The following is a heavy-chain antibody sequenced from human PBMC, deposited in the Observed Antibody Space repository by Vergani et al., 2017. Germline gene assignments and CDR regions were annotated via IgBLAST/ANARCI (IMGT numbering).Heavy chain of an antibody. CDR2: INPSGGST. D-gene: IGHD3-22*01. CDR3: ARTVYYYDSSGYYYLFDP. Sequence: QVQLVQSGAEVKKPGASVKVSCKASGYTFTSYYMHWVRPAPGQGLEGMGIINPSGGSTSYAQKFQGRVTMTRDTSTSTVYMELSSLRSEDTAVYYCARTVYYYDSSGYYYLFDPWGQGTLVTVSS. V-gene: IGHV1-46*01. CDR1: GYTFTSYY. J-gene: IGHJ5*02.